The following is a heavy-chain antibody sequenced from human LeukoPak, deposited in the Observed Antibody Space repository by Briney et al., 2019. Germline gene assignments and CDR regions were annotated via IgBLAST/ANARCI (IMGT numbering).Heavy chain of an antibody. CDR1: GFTFSSYW. CDR2: IKKDGSEK. D-gene: IGHD5-12*01. V-gene: IGHV3-7*03. Sequence: GGSLRLSCAASGFTFSSYWMSWVRQAPGKGLEWVANIKKDGSEKYYVDSVKGRFTISRDNAKTSLYLQMNSLKSEDTAVYYCARGGGYDWKSFVNWGQGTLVTVSS. CDR3: ARGGGYDWKSFVN. J-gene: IGHJ4*02.